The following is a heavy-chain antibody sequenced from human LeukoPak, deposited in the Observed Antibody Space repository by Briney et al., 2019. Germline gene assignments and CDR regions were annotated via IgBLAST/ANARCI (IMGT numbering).Heavy chain of an antibody. V-gene: IGHV3-49*04. Sequence: PGGSLRLSCAASGFTFSSYAMSWVRQAPGKGLDWVGFIRSKGYGGTTEYAASVKGRFTISRDDSKSIVYLQMNSLKTEDTAVYYCSRDYGDVDRWGLGSLVTVSS. D-gene: IGHD4/OR15-4a*01. CDR3: SRDYGDVDR. J-gene: IGHJ5*02. CDR2: IRSKGYGGTT. CDR1: GFTFSSYA.